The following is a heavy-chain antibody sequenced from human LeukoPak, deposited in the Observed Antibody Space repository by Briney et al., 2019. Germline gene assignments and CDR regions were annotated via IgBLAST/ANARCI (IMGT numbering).Heavy chain of an antibody. J-gene: IGHJ3*02. Sequence: PSETLSLTCAVYGGSFSGYYWSWLRQPPGKALEWIGNIFYSGSTYYSPSLKSRVTISLDTSRNQFSLKLNSVPAADTAVYYCAKSNGYGLIDIWGQGTMVTVSS. CDR3: AKSNGYGLIDI. D-gene: IGHD3-22*01. V-gene: IGHV4-34*12. CDR2: IFYSGST. CDR1: GGSFSGYY.